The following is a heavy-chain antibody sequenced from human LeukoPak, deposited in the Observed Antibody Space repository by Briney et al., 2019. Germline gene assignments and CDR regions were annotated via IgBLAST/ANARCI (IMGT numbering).Heavy chain of an antibody. CDR3: ARDASAGTLDS. D-gene: IGHD6-13*01. CDR1: GFTFSSYW. CDR2: INSNGSST. J-gene: IGHJ4*02. V-gene: IGHV3-74*01. Sequence: GGSLRLSCAASGFTFSSYWMHWVRQAPGKGLMWVSRINSNGSSTSYADPVKGRFTISRDNAKNTMYLQMNSLRADDTAVYYCARDASAGTLDSWGQGTLVTVSS.